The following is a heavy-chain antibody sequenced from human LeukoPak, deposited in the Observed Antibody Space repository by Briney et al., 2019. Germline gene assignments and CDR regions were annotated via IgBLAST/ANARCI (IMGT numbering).Heavy chain of an antibody. J-gene: IGHJ4*02. V-gene: IGHV3-11*01. CDR2: ITSSGRST. Sequence: PGGSLRLPCTASGFSFSDHYMTWMRHAPGKGLEWISYITSSGRSTDYADSVKGRFIISRDNAMNSMFLQMSSLRVDDTAVYYCTRDPDYGDPDWGQGTLVTVSS. CDR1: GFSFSDHY. D-gene: IGHD2-21*01. CDR3: TRDPDYGDPD.